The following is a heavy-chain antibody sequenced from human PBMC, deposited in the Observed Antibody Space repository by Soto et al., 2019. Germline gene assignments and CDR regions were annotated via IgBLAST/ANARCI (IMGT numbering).Heavy chain of an antibody. Sequence: SETLSLTCTVSGGSVSSSSYYWGWVRQPPGKGLEWIGYVYYSGSTNYNPSLESRVTISVDTSKNQFSLKLSSVTAADTAVYYCARDGVISSSKASNWFDPWGQGTLVTVSS. CDR1: GGSVSSSSYY. CDR2: VYYSGST. J-gene: IGHJ5*02. CDR3: ARDGVISSSKASNWFDP. V-gene: IGHV4-61*01. D-gene: IGHD3-22*01.